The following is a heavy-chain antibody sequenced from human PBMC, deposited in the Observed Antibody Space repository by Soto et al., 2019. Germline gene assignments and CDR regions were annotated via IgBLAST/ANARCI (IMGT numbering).Heavy chain of an antibody. V-gene: IGHV4-39*01. CDR3: ARLSVESTSYYYYMDV. CDR2: IYYSGST. J-gene: IGHJ6*03. CDR1: GGSISSSSYY. D-gene: IGHD2-2*01. Sequence: SETLSLTCTVSGGSISSSSYYWGWIRQPPGKGLEWIGSIYYSGSTYYNPSLKSRVTISVDTSKNQFSLKLSSVTAADTAVYYCARLSVESTSYYYYMDVWGKGTTVTVSS.